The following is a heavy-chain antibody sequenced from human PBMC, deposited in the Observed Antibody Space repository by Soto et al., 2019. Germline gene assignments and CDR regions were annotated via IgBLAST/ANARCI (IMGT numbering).Heavy chain of an antibody. V-gene: IGHV1-8*01. CDR1: GYTFTTYD. CDR3: AIGRCWRDH. D-gene: IGHD3-10*02. Sequence: VASVKVSCKASGYTFTTYDINWVRQATGQGLEWMGWMDPKSGHTDYAAKFQGRVTMTRNTSISTAYMELSNLRSDDTAVYYCAIGRCWRDHWGQGXLVTVSS. CDR2: MDPKSGHT. J-gene: IGHJ4*02.